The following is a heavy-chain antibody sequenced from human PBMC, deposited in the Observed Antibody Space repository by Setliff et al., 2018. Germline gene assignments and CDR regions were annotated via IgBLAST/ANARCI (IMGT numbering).Heavy chain of an antibody. CDR1: EFTFSNYW. V-gene: IGHV3-7*03. CDR3: ARVWFGNMDV. CDR2: INQDGGEK. J-gene: IGHJ6*03. Sequence: PGGSLRLSCAASEFTFSNYWMSWVRQAPGKGLEWVANINQDGGEKYYVDSVKGRFTISRDNARNSLYLQMNSLRAEDTAVYYCARVWFGNMDVWGKGTTVTVSS. D-gene: IGHD3-10*01.